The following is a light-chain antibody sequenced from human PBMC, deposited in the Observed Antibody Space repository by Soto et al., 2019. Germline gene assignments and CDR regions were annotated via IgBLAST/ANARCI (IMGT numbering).Light chain of an antibody. CDR3: CSYTTSSTYV. Sequence: QSVLTQPASVSGSPGQSIAISCTGTSSDVGGYNYVSWCQQHPGKAPKLMIYDVSNRPSGVSNRFSGSKSGNTASLTISGLQAEDEADYYCCSYTTSSTYVFGTGTKLTVL. V-gene: IGLV2-14*03. CDR1: SSDVGGYNY. J-gene: IGLJ1*01. CDR2: DVS.